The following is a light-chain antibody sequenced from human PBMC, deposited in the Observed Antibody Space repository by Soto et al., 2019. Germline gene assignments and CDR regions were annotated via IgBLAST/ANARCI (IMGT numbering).Light chain of an antibody. CDR1: SSDVGAYNY. Sequence: QSALTQPASVSGSPGQSITISCTGTSSDVGAYNYVSWYQQHPGKATKLMIFEVSDRPSGVSNRFSGSKSGNTASLTISGLQAEDEADYYCSSYTSSNTLVFGGGTKLTVL. CDR3: SSYTSSNTLV. V-gene: IGLV2-14*01. CDR2: EVS. J-gene: IGLJ2*01.